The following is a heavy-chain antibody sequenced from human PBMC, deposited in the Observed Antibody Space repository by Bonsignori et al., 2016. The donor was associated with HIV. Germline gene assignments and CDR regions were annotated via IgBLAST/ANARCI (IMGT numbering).Heavy chain of an antibody. CDR3: VRRNRRGSGFDF. V-gene: IGHV5-51*01. D-gene: IGHD3-10*01. CDR2: VHPGDSET. Sequence: ESLKISCKTSGYTFSNYWIAWVRQMPGKGLEWLGVVHPGDSETRYNPSLQGQVSLSVDNSNNTAYLHFDNVRASDNVVYYCVRRNRRGSGFDFWGQGTLVTVSS. J-gene: IGHJ4*02. CDR1: GYTFSNYW.